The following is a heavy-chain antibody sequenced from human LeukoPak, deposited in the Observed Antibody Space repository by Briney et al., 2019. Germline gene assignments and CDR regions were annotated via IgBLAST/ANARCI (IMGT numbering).Heavy chain of an antibody. CDR2: ISYDGSNK. CDR1: GFTFSSYA. J-gene: IGHJ6*02. V-gene: IGHV3-30-3*01. D-gene: IGHD2-2*01. Sequence: PGRSLRLSCAASGFTFSSYAMHWVRQAPGKGLEWVAVISYDGSNKYYADSVKGRFTISRDNSKNTLYLQMNSLRAEDTAVHYCAREHCSSTSCYAPFYYYYGMDVWGQGTTVTVSS. CDR3: AREHCSSTSCYAPFYYYYGMDV.